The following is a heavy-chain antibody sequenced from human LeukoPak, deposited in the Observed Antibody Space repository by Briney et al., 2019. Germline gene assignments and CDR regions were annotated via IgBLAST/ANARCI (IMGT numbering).Heavy chain of an antibody. D-gene: IGHD6-19*01. V-gene: IGHV3-21*01. CDR2: ISSSSSYI. J-gene: IGHJ4*02. CDR1: GFTFSSYS. Sequence: GGSLRLSCAAFGFTFSSYSMNWVRQAPGKGLEWVSSISSSSSYIYYADSVKGRFTISRDNAKNSLYLQMNSLRAEDTAVYYCARDVYSSGWTFDYWGQGTLVTVSS. CDR3: ARDVYSSGWTFDY.